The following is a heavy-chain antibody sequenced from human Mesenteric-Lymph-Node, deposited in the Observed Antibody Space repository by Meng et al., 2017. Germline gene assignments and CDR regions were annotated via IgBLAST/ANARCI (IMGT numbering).Heavy chain of an antibody. CDR2: IKSKTDGGTT. D-gene: IGHD3-22*01. Sequence: GESLKISCAASGFTFSNAWMSWVRQAPGKGLEWVGRIKSKTDGGTTDYAAPVKGRFTISRDNAKNSLYLQMNSLRAEDTALYYCARLPEKSGDYEIIGYYSFLLTYYGMDVWGQGTTVTVSS. CDR1: GFTFSNAW. V-gene: IGHV3-15*05. J-gene: IGHJ6*02. CDR3: ARLPEKSGDYEIIGYYSFLLTYYGMDV.